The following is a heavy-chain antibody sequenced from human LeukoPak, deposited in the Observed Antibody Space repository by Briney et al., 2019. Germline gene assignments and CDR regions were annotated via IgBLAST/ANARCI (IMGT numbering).Heavy chain of an antibody. J-gene: IGHJ4*02. Sequence: GGSLRLSCAASGFTFSSYWMHWVRQAPGKGLVWVSRIKSDGSSTSYADSVKGRFTISRDNAKSALYLQMNSLRAEDTAVYYCSGSYQGHYWGQGTLVTVSS. CDR1: GFTFSSYW. CDR3: SGSYQGHY. CDR2: IKSDGSST. D-gene: IGHD3-10*01. V-gene: IGHV3-74*01.